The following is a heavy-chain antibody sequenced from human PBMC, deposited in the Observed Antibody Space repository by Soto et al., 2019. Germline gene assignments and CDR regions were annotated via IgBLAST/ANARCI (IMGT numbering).Heavy chain of an antibody. CDR1: GGSISSYY. CDR3: ARLSDY. Sequence: QVQLQESGPGLVKPSETLSLTCTVSGGSISSYYWSWIRQPPGKGLEWLGYIYYSGSTNYNPSLKSRVTISVDTSKNQFSLKLSSVTAADTAVYYCARLSDYWGQGTLVTVSS. V-gene: IGHV4-59*08. CDR2: IYYSGST. J-gene: IGHJ4*02.